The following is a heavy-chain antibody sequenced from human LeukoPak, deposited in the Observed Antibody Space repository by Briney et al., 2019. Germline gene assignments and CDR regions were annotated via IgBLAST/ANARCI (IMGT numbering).Heavy chain of an antibody. J-gene: IGHJ6*02. Sequence: GRSLRLSCAASGFTFDDYAMHWVRQAPGKGLEWGAGISWNSGSIGYAYAVKGRFTISRDNAKNSLYLQMNSLRAEDTALYYCAKDMDKYSSSSDYYYYYGMDVWGQGTTVTVSS. CDR2: ISWNSGSI. CDR1: GFTFDDYA. V-gene: IGHV3-9*01. D-gene: IGHD6-6*01. CDR3: AKDMDKYSSSSDYYYYYGMDV.